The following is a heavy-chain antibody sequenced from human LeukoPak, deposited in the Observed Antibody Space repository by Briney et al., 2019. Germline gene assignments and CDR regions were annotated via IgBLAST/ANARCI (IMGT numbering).Heavy chain of an antibody. V-gene: IGHV3-48*03. CDR2: ISSSGSTI. CDR3: ARVSEWLAIDY. Sequence: PGGSLRLSCTASGFTFSSYEMNWVRQAPGKGLEWVSYISSSGSTIYYVDSVKGRFTISRDNAKNSLYLQMNSLRAEDTAVYYCARVSEWLAIDYWGQGTLVTVSS. CDR1: GFTFSSYE. J-gene: IGHJ4*02. D-gene: IGHD6-19*01.